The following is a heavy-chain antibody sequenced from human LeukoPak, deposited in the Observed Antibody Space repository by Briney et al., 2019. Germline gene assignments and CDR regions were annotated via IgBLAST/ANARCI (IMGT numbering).Heavy chain of an antibody. J-gene: IGHJ4*02. Sequence: GGSLRLSCAASGFTFSDYHMSWVRQAPGKGLELVSAIVGSSTHYADSVKGRFTISRDNSKNTLYLQMNSLRAEDTAVYYCARETWQWLARGYFDSWGQGALVAVSS. D-gene: IGHD6-19*01. V-gene: IGHV3-23*01. CDR3: ARETWQWLARGYFDS. CDR1: GFTFSDYH. CDR2: IVGSST.